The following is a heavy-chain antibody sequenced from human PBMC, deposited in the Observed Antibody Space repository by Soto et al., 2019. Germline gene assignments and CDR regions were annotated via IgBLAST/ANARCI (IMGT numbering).Heavy chain of an antibody. CDR1: GDTFTRHS. J-gene: IGHJ4*02. D-gene: IGHD1-26*01. V-gene: IGHV1-18*04. CDR2: ITVGSGNT. CDR3: ARPSSYGSYYYFDL. Sequence: GASVKVSCKASGDTFTRHSLTWVRQAPGQGPEWVGWITVGSGNTHYAQKFQGRVSMTTDTSTSTAYMQLWSLRSDDTAVYYCARPSSYGSYYYFDLWGQGTPVTVSS.